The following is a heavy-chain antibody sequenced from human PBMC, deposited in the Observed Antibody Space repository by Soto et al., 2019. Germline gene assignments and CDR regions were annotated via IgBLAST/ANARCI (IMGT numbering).Heavy chain of an antibody. CDR2: INPRSGST. J-gene: IGHJ6*03. V-gene: IGHV1-46*03. Sequence: ASVKVSCKASGYTFTSYYIHWVRQAPRQGLEWMGIINPRSGSTSYAQKFQGRVTMTRDTSTSTVYMELSSLRSEDTAVCYCARNQPHSYYDFWSGYYKYYYMDVWGKGTTVTVSS. CDR3: ARNQPHSYYDFWSGYYKYYYMDV. D-gene: IGHD3-3*01. CDR1: GYTFTSYY.